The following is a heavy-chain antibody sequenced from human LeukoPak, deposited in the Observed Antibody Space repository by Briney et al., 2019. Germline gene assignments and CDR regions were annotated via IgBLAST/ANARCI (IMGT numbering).Heavy chain of an antibody. CDR1: GFTFSSYD. CDR2: IGTAGDT. D-gene: IGHD3-10*01. J-gene: IGHJ6*02. V-gene: IGHV3-13*01. CDR3: ARFVWFGEFRGMDV. Sequence: GGSLRLSCAASGFTFSSYDMHWVRQATGKGLEWVSAIGTAGDTYYPGSVKGRFTISRENAKNSMYLQMNSLRAGDTAVYYCARFVWFGEFRGMDVWGQGNTVTVSS.